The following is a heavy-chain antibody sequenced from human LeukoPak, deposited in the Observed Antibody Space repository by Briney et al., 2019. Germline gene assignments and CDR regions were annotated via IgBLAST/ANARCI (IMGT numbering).Heavy chain of an antibody. CDR2: IFPDGQT. D-gene: IGHD4-17*01. J-gene: IGHJ4*02. V-gene: IGHV3-53*01. CDR1: GLTVNDNH. Sequence: GGSLRLSCALSGLTVNDNHMSWVRQAPGKGLEWVSLIFPDGQTYYADFVQGRFSISRDMSRNILFLDMSSLRAEDTAVFFCARANPVYGDFDYWGQGTLVTVSS. CDR3: ARANPVYGDFDY.